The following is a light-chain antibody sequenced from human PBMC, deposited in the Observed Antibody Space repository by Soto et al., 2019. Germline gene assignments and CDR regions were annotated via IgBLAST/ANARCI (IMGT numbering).Light chain of an antibody. V-gene: IGLV3-9*01. CDR3: QVWDSSTAGVV. CDR2: RDT. Sequence: SYELTQPLSVSVALGQTARITCGGNNIGSKNVHWYQQKPGQAPVLVIYRDTYRPSGIPERFSGSNSGNTATLTISRAQAGDEADYYCQVWDSSTAGVVFGGGTKVTVL. CDR1: NIGSKN. J-gene: IGLJ2*01.